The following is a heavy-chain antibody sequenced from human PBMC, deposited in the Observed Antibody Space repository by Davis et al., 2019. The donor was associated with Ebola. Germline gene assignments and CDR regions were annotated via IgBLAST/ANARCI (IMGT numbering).Heavy chain of an antibody. CDR3: AKLATEVHYIYWYFDL. J-gene: IGHJ2*01. CDR2: IRFDGSNK. CDR1: GFTLSRNG. V-gene: IGHV3-30*02. Sequence: GGSLRLSCAASGFTLSRNGMHWVRQAPGKGLEWVAIIRFDGSNKYYADSVKGRFTISRDNSKNTLYLQMNSLREEDTAVYYCAKLATEVHYIYWYFDLWGRGTLVTVSS. D-gene: IGHD2-21*02.